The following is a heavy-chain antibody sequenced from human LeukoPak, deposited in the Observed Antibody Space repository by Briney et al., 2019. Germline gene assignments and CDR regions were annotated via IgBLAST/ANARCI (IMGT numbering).Heavy chain of an antibody. D-gene: IGHD1-20*01. J-gene: IGHJ4*02. CDR1: GFTFSSYW. CDR2: INHNGNVN. Sequence: PGGSLRLSCAASGFTFSSYWMNWARQAPGKGLEWVANINHNGNVNYYVDSVKGRFTISRDDARNSLYLQINSLRDDDTAIYFCARDHNFAFDYWGQGTLVTVSS. V-gene: IGHV3-7*01. CDR3: ARDHNFAFDY.